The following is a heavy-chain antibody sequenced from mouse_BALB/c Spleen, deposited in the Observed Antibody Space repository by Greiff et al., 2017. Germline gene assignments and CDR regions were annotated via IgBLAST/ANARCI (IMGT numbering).Heavy chain of an antibody. D-gene: IGHD2-3*01. V-gene: IGHV5-4*02. J-gene: IGHJ3*01. CDR3: ARALYDGYSSWFAY. CDR2: ISDGGSYT. CDR1: GFTFSDYY. Sequence: EVHLVESGGGLVKPGGSLKLSCAASGFTFSDYYMYWVRQTPEKRLEWVATISDGGSYTYYPDSVKGRFTISRDNAKNNLYLQMSSLKSEDTAMYYCARALYDGYSSWFAYWGQGTLVTVSA.